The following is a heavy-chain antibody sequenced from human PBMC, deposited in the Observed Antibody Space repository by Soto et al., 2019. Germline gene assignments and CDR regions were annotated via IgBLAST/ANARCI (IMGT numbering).Heavy chain of an antibody. Sequence: SETLSLTCTVSGGSISSSSYYWGWIRQPPGKGLEWIGSIYYSGSTYYNPSLKSRVTISVDTSKNQFSLKLSSVTAADTAEYYCARYYDILTASDYWGQGTLVTVSS. J-gene: IGHJ4*02. CDR1: GGSISSSSYY. V-gene: IGHV4-39*01. D-gene: IGHD3-9*01. CDR2: IYYSGST. CDR3: ARYYDILTASDY.